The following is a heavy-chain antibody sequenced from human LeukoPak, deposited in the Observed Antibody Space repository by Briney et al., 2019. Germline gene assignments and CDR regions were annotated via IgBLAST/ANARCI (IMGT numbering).Heavy chain of an antibody. CDR1: GFTFSNHG. J-gene: IGHJ4*02. D-gene: IGHD6-13*01. V-gene: IGHV3-33*01. CDR2: IWYDGSQK. CDR3: ASEEATAAGFDY. Sequence: GRSLRLTCAPSGFTFSNHGMHWVRQAPGKGLEWVAIIWYDGSQKYYADSVKGRFTISRDNAKNSLYLQMNSLRAEDTAVYYCASEEATAAGFDYWGQGTLVTVSS.